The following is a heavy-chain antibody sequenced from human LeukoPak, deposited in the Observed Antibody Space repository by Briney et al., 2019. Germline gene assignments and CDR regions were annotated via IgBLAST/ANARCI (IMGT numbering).Heavy chain of an antibody. CDR2: INPNSGGT. CDR3: ARAYNGGNSGEVPVDY. D-gene: IGHD4-23*01. V-gene: IGHV1-2*02. J-gene: IGHJ4*02. CDR1: GYTFLDYY. Sequence: GASVKVSCKASGYTFLDYYMHWVRQAPGQGLEWMGWINPNSGGTNYAQKFQGRVTVTRDTSISTVYMDLSGLRSDDTAMYYCARAYNGGNSGEVPVDYWGQGTLVTVSS.